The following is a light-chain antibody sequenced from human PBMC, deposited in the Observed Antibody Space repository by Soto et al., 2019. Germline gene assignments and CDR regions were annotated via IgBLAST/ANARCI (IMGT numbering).Light chain of an antibody. CDR1: QSISSW. V-gene: IGKV1-5*03. CDR2: KAS. J-gene: IGKJ1*01. Sequence: DIQMTQSPSTLSASVGDRVTITCRASQSISSWLAWYQQKPGKAPKLLIYKASSLESGVPSRFSGSGFGTEFTLTISSLQPDDFATYYCQQYNSYPWTFGQGTKVEI. CDR3: QQYNSYPWT.